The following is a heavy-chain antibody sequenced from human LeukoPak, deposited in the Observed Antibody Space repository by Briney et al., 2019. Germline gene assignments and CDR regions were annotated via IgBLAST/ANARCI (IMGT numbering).Heavy chain of an antibody. D-gene: IGHD2-21*02. V-gene: IGHV4-34*01. CDR3: ARGGVVTTEEIDY. CDR1: GGSFSGYY. Sequence: SETLSLTCAVYGGSFSGYYWSWIRQPPGKGLEWIGEINHSGSTNYNPSLKSRVTISVDTSKNQFSLKLSSVTAADTAVYYCARGGVVTTEEIDYWGQGTLVTVSS. J-gene: IGHJ4*02. CDR2: INHSGST.